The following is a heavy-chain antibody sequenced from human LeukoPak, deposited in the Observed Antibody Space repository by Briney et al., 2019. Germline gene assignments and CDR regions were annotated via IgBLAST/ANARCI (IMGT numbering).Heavy chain of an antibody. CDR1: AYSSTSYC. CDR3: ARLSTAAGHNKFDY. Sequence: GEALKISCKGSAYSSTSYCIGWVRQMPRKGLEWMGLIYPGDADTRYSPSFQGQVTISADKSISTAYLQWSSLKASDTAMYYCARLSTAAGHNKFDYWGQGTPVTVSS. CDR2: IYPGDADT. J-gene: IGHJ4*02. V-gene: IGHV5-51*01. D-gene: IGHD6-13*01.